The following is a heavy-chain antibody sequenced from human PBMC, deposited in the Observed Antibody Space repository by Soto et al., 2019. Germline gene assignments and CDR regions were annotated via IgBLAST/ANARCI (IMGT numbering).Heavy chain of an antibody. Sequence: QVQLVQSGAEVKKPGASVKVSCKASGYSFNTYAMHWVRQAPGQRLEWLAWINAGNVNTKYSQKFQGRLTVTRDTSVSTADLELSSLTYEDTAGYYCASDMGQHVVMMSDYYAMDAWVQGTTVTVSS. CDR2: INAGNVNT. CDR1: GYSFNTYA. D-gene: IGHD2-2*01. J-gene: IGHJ6*02. CDR3: ASDMGQHVVMMSDYYAMDA. V-gene: IGHV1-3*01.